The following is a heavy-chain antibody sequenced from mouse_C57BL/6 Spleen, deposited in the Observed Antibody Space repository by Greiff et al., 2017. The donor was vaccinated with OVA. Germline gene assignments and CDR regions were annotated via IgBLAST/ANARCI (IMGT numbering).Heavy chain of an antibody. CDR3: ARDRLGDYFDY. D-gene: IGHD3-2*02. Sequence: QVQLQQSGAELVRPGASVKLSCKASGYTFTDYYINWVKQRPGQGLEWIARIYPGSGNTYYNEKFKGKATLTAEKSSSTAYMQLSSLTSEDAAVDFCARDRLGDYFDYWGQGTTLTVSS. CDR1: GYTFTDYY. V-gene: IGHV1-76*01. CDR2: IYPGSGNT. J-gene: IGHJ2*01.